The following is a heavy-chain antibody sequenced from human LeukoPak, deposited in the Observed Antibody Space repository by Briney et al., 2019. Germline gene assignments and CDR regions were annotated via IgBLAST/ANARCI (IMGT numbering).Heavy chain of an antibody. D-gene: IGHD2-2*01. CDR3: ARHEVGYQLLPYYFDY. CDR1: GGSISSSSHY. J-gene: IGHJ4*02. Sequence: SETLSLTCTVSGGSISSSSHYWGWIRQPPGKGLEWIGSIYYSGSTYYNPSLKSRVTISVDTSKNQFSLKLSSVTAADTAVYYCARHEVGYQLLPYYFDYWGQGTLVTVSS. V-gene: IGHV4-39*01. CDR2: IYYSGST.